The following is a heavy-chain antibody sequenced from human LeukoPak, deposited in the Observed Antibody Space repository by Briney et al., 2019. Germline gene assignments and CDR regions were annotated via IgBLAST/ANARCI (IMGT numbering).Heavy chain of an antibody. D-gene: IGHD2-15*01. Sequence: GRSLRLSCAASGFTFSSYGMHWVRQAPGKGLEWVAVISYDGSNKYYADSVKGRFTISRDNSKNTLYLQMNSLRAEDTAVYYCAPRGVCRGGSCVYYNKGMDAWGKGTPATV. J-gene: IGHJ6*04. CDR1: GFTFSSYG. CDR3: APRGVCRGGSCVYYNKGMDA. CDR2: ISYDGSNK. V-gene: IGHV3-30*03.